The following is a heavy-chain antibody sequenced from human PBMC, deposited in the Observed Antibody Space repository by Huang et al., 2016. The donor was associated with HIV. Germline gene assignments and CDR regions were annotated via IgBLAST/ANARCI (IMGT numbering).Heavy chain of an antibody. V-gene: IGHV4-39*01. Sequence: QLQLQESGPGLVKPSETLSLTCTVSGGSIRSDNYYWGWIRQPPGKGLAWIGSIYYSGSTYHNPSLKSRVTITVDTSKNQFSLKMRSVTAADTAVYYCARLPGSITMIRGVITDPYWGQGTLVTVSS. D-gene: IGHD3-10*01. CDR3: ARLPGSITMIRGVITDPY. CDR2: IYYSGST. J-gene: IGHJ4*02. CDR1: GGSIRSDNYY.